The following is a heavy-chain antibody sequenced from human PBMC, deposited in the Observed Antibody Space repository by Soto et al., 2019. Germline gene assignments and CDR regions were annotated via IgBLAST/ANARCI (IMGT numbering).Heavy chain of an antibody. CDR1: GGSISSYY. D-gene: IGHD2-2*01. J-gene: IGHJ5*02. Sequence: SETLSLTCTVSGGSISSYYWSWIRQPPGKGLEWIGYIYYSGSTNYNPSLKSRVTISVDTSKNQFSLKLSSVTAADTAVYYCARAHIVVVPAAYAPSWFDPWGQGTLVTVSS. CDR3: ARAHIVVVPAAYAPSWFDP. CDR2: IYYSGST. V-gene: IGHV4-59*01.